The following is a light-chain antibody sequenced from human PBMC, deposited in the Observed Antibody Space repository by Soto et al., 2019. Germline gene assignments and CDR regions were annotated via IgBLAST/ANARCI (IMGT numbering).Light chain of an antibody. CDR1: QSISYSSNKKNH. V-gene: IGKV4-1*01. CDR2: WAS. CDR3: QQSYSSPPT. J-gene: IGKJ2*01. Sequence: DIVMTQSPDSVAVSLGERATINCKSSQSISYSSNKKNHLAWYQQKPGQPPKLLISWASTRESGVPDRVSGSGSGTDCTLTISSLQAEDVANYYFQQSYSSPPTFGQGNKLEIK.